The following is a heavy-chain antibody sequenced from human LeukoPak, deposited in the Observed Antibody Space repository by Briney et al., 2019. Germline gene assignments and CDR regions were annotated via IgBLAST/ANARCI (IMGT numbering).Heavy chain of an antibody. CDR2: IYYSGST. CDR3: ARDQNVGYCSGGSCDYYYYGMDV. V-gene: IGHV4-59*01. Sequence: SETLSLTCTVSGGSISSYYWSWIRQPPGKGLEWIGYIYYSGSTNYNPSLKSRVTISVDTSKNQFSLKLSSVTAADTAVYYCARDQNVGYCSGGSCDYYYYGMDVWGQGTTVTVS. CDR1: GGSISSYY. J-gene: IGHJ6*02. D-gene: IGHD2-15*01.